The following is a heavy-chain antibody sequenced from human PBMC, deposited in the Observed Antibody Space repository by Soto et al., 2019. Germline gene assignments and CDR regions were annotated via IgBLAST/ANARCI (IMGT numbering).Heavy chain of an antibody. CDR3: ARDLEWTGPAYYYYGMDV. Sequence: ASVKVSCKASGYTFTSYGISWVRQAPGQGLEWMGWISAYNGNTNYAQKLQGRVTMTTDTSTSTAYMELRSLRSDDTAVYYCARDLEWTGPAYYYYGMDVWGQGTTVTVSS. CDR1: GYTFTSYG. D-gene: IGHD3-3*01. V-gene: IGHV1-18*04. CDR2: ISAYNGNT. J-gene: IGHJ6*02.